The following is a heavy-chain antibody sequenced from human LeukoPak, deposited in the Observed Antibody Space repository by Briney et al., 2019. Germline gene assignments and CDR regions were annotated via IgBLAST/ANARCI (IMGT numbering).Heavy chain of an antibody. CDR2: ITSSSSTI. CDR3: ARDSYCGGDCFSGFLDY. V-gene: IGHV3-48*02. Sequence: GGSLRLSCAASGFTVSKNYMTWVRQAPGKGLEWVSYITSSSSTIYYADSVKGRFTISRDNAKNSLYLQMNSLRDEDTAVYYCARDSYCGGDCFSGFLDYWGQGTLVTVSS. D-gene: IGHD2-21*02. J-gene: IGHJ4*02. CDR1: GFTVSKNY.